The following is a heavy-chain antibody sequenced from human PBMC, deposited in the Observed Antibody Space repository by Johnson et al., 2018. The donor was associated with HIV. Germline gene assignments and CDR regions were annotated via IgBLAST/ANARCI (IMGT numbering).Heavy chain of an antibody. CDR3: AKGMGLSIGELSDAFHF. Sequence: QVLLVESGGGLVKPGGSLRLSCAASGFTFSDYYMSWIRQAPGKGLEWISYISSSGSPIYYADSLKGRFPIPRDNAKHSLYLQMNSLRAEDTAVYYCAKGMGLSIGELSDAFHFWGLGTVVTVSS. D-gene: IGHD3-10*01. J-gene: IGHJ3*01. CDR1: GFTFSDYY. V-gene: IGHV3-11*04. CDR2: ISSSGSPI.